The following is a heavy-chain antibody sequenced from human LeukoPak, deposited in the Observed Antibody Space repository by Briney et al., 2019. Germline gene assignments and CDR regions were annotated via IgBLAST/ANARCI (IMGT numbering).Heavy chain of an antibody. J-gene: IGHJ4*02. CDR1: GYILSSYY. Sequence: ASVKVSCKASGYILSSYYMHWVRQTHGQGLEWMGIINHSGGSTDYAQKFQGRVTMTRDKSKSTVYMELNSLRSEDTALYYCARTYCGGDCNNRYFDYWGQGTLVTVS. V-gene: IGHV1-46*01. D-gene: IGHD2-21*02. CDR3: ARTYCGGDCNNRYFDY. CDR2: INHSGGST.